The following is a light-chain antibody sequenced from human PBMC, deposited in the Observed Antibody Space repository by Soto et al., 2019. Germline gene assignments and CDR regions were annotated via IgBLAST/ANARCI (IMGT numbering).Light chain of an antibody. CDR2: SNN. CDR1: SSNIGSNT. Sequence: QSVLTQPPSASGAPGPRVTISCFGSSSNIGSNTVNWYQQLPGTAPKLLIYSNNQRPSGVPDRFSGSKSGTSASLAISGLQSEDEADYYCAAWDDSLNGYVFGTGTKVTVL. CDR3: AAWDDSLNGYV. V-gene: IGLV1-44*01. J-gene: IGLJ1*01.